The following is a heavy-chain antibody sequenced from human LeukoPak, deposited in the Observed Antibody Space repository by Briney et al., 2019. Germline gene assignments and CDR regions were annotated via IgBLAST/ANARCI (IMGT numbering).Heavy chain of an antibody. CDR1: GGSISSYY. D-gene: IGHD3-22*01. Sequence: SETLSLTCTVSGGSISSYYWSWIWQPPGKGLEWIGYIYYSGSTNYNPSLKSRVTISVDTSKNQFSLKLSSVTAADTAVYYCARVFDYYYDSSFAFDIWGQGTMVTVSS. J-gene: IGHJ3*02. CDR2: IYYSGST. CDR3: ARVFDYYYDSSFAFDI. V-gene: IGHV4-59*08.